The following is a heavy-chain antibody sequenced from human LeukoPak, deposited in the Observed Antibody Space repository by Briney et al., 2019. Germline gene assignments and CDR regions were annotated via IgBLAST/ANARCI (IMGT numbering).Heavy chain of an antibody. J-gene: IGHJ1*01. CDR2: INPNSGGT. CDR3: ARDGYGTYYYDSSGYYSPEYFQH. CDR1: GYTFTGYY. D-gene: IGHD3-22*01. V-gene: IGHV1-2*02. Sequence: VASVKVSCKASGYTFTGYYTHWVRQAPGQGLEWMGWINPNSGGTNYAQKFQGRVTVTRDTSTSTAYMELSRLRSDDTAVYYCARDGYGTYYYDSSGYYSPEYFQHWGQGTLVTVSS.